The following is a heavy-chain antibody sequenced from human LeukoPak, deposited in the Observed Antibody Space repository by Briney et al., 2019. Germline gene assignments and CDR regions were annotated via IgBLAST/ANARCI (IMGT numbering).Heavy chain of an antibody. CDR1: GYTFTSYG. V-gene: IGHV1-18*01. J-gene: IGHJ2*01. CDR2: ISAYNGNT. D-gene: IGHD3-22*01. Sequence: ASVKVSCKASGYTFTSYGISWVRQAPGQGLEWMGWISAYNGNTNYAQKLQGRVTMTTDTSTSTAYMELRSLRSEDTAVYYCARDSGSYYDSSGYYYRDWYFDLWGRGTLVTVSS. CDR3: ARDSGSYYDSSGYYYRDWYFDL.